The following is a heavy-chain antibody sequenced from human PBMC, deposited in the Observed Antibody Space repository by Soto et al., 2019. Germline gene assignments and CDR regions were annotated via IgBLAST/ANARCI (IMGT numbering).Heavy chain of an antibody. CDR3: ARRSLYRLSYVFEI. J-gene: IGHJ3*02. Sequence: QVQLQQWGAGLLKPSETLSLTCAVYGGSFSGYYWSWIRQPPGKGLEWIGEINHSGGTTYNPSLKSRVTISEATSKNQFSLKLSSVTAADTAMFYCARRSLYRLSYVFEIWGQGTMVTVSS. CDR2: INHSGGT. CDR1: GGSFSGYY. D-gene: IGHD3-16*02. V-gene: IGHV4-34*01.